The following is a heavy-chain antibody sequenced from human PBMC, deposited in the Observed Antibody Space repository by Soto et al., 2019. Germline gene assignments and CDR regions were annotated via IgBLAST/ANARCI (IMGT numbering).Heavy chain of an antibody. Sequence: QVQLVQSGAEVKKPGSSVKVSCKASGGTFSSYAISWVRQAPGQGLEWMGGIIPIFGTANYAQKFQGRVTITADKSTSTAYMELSSLRSEDTAVYYCARARFSLAAIHDAFDIWGQGTMVTVSS. CDR2: IIPIFGTA. D-gene: IGHD2-21*02. CDR1: GGTFSSYA. CDR3: ARARFSLAAIHDAFDI. V-gene: IGHV1-69*06. J-gene: IGHJ3*02.